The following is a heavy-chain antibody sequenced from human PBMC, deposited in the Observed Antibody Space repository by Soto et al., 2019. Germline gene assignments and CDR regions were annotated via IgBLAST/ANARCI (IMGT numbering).Heavy chain of an antibody. Sequence: QVQLQQWGAGPLRPLETLSLTCGVSGGSFSGYYWAWIRQSPGKGLEWIGEINDRGSINYNPSLKSRVSISVATSKNHYSLKLRSVTAADTAVYYCARESHDILTGPPWVWYFDLCGRGTLVTV. CDR3: ARESHDILTGPPWVWYFDL. V-gene: IGHV4-34*01. CDR1: GGSFSGYY. D-gene: IGHD3-9*01. CDR2: INDRGSI. J-gene: IGHJ2*01.